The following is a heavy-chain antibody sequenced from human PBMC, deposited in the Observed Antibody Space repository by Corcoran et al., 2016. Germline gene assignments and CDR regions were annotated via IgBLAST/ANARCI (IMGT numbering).Heavy chain of an antibody. CDR1: GGSISSYY. V-gene: IGHV4-59*01. CDR3: ARGPRDTAMVTPYYFDY. J-gene: IGHJ4*02. D-gene: IGHD5-18*01. CDR2: IYYSGST. Sequence: QVQLQESGPGLVKPSETLSLTCTVSGGSISSYYWSWIRQPPGKGLEWIGYIYYSGSTNYNPSLKSRVTISVDTSKNQFSLKLSSVTAADTAVYYCARGPRDTAMVTPYYFDYWGQGTLVTVSS.